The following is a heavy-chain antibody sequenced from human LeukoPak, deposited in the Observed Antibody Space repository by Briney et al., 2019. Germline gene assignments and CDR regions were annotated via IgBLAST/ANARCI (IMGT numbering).Heavy chain of an antibody. CDR1: GFSLTNYW. V-gene: IGHV5-51*01. J-gene: IGHJ3*02. D-gene: IGHD2-21*02. Sequence: GESLKISCKGSGFSLTNYWIGWVRQVPGKGLDWMEIIYPGDSDTRYSPSFQGQVTISADKSINTAHLQWSSLKASDTAMYYCARQYCGGDCYPEPDAFDIWGQGTMVTVSS. CDR2: IYPGDSDT. CDR3: ARQYCGGDCYPEPDAFDI.